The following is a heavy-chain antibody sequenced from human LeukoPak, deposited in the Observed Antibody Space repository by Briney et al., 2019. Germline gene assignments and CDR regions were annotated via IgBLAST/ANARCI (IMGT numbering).Heavy chain of an antibody. CDR3: TTDFGYYYGSGSYYREYYYYYMDV. V-gene: IGHV3-15*01. J-gene: IGHJ6*03. D-gene: IGHD3-10*01. Sequence: GGSLRLSCAASGFTFSNAWMSWVRQAPGKGLEWVGRIKSKTDGGTTDYAAPVKGRFTISRDDSKNTLYLQMNSLKTEDTAVYYCTTDFGYYYGSGSYYREYYYYYMDVWGKGTTVTVSS. CDR1: GFTFSNAW. CDR2: IKSKTDGGTT.